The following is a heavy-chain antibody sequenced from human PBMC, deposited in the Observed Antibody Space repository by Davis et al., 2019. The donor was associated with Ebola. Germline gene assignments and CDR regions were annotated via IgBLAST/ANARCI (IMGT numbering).Heavy chain of an antibody. CDR2: INHSGST. V-gene: IGHV4-34*01. D-gene: IGHD3-16*01. J-gene: IGHJ6*02. Sequence: SETLSLTCAVYGGSFSGYYWSWIRQPPGKGLEWIGEINHSGSTYYNPSLKSRVTISVDTSNYQFSLKLGSVTAADTAVYYCARGVEVGVGNGMDVWGQGTTVTVSS. CDR3: ARGVEVGVGNGMDV. CDR1: GGSFSGYY.